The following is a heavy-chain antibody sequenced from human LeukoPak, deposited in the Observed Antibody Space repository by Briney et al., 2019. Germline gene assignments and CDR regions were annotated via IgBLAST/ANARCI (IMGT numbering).Heavy chain of an antibody. CDR3: AKDPYYGSGSYYPRFDY. CDR2: ISWNSGSI. CDR1: GFTFDDYA. D-gene: IGHD3-10*01. Sequence: GGSLRLSCAASGFTFDDYAMHWVRQAPGKGLEWVSGISWNSGSIGYADSVKGRFTISRDNAKNSLYLQMNSLRAEDTALYYCAKDPYYGSGSYYPRFDYWGQGTLVTVSS. V-gene: IGHV3-9*01. J-gene: IGHJ4*02.